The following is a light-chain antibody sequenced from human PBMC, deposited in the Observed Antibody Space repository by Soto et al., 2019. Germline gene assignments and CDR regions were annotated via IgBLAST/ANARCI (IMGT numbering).Light chain of an antibody. CDR2: EVS. CDR1: SSDVGGYNY. J-gene: IGLJ1*01. V-gene: IGLV2-8*01. Sequence: QSLLTQPPSASGSPGQSVAISCTGTSSDVGGYNYVSWYQQHPGKAPKLMIYEVSKRPSGVPDRFSGSKSGNTASLTVSRLQAEDEADYYCSSYVGSNNFYVFGLWTKVTVL. CDR3: SSYVGSNNFYV.